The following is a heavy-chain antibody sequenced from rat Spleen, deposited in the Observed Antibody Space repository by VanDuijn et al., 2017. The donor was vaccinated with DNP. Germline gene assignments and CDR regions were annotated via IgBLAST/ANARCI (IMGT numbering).Heavy chain of an antibody. CDR3: ARGSGTYYWYFDF. J-gene: IGHJ1*01. Sequence: EVQLVESGGGLVQPGRSMTVSCAASGFTFSNSDMAWVRQAPTKGLEWVASISTSGGVSYYRDSVKGRFTVSRDNAKSTLYLQMNSLRSEDTATYYCARGSGTYYWYFDFWGPGTMVTVSS. D-gene: IGHD5-1*01. V-gene: IGHV5-25*01. CDR2: ISTSGGVS. CDR1: GFTFSNSD.